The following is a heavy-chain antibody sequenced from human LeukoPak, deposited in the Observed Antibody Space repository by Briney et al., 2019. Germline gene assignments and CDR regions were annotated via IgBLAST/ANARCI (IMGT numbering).Heavy chain of an antibody. D-gene: IGHD3-3*01. CDR2: ISAYNGNT. J-gene: IGHJ4*02. V-gene: IGHV1-18*01. Sequence: ASVKVSCKTSGYTFTNYGISWVRQASGLGLEWMGWISAYNGNTNYAQKVQGRVTMTTDTSTSTAYMELRSLGFDDTAVYYCARSVGGVVTVYYFDYWGQGTLVTVSS. CDR1: GYTFTNYG. CDR3: ARSVGGVVTVYYFDY.